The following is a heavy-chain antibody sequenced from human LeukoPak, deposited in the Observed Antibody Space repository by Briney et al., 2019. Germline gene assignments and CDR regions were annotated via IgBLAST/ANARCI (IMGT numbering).Heavy chain of an antibody. J-gene: IGHJ2*01. CDR1: GAFFSGYY. D-gene: IGHD4-17*01. CDR2: INHSGST. Sequence: SETLSLTCAVYGAFFSGYYWSWIRQPPGKGLGWIGEINHSGSTNHNPSLKSRVTISVDTSRNQFSLKLSSVTAADTAIYYCARTRSVTPAWWYFDLWGRGTLVTVSS. CDR3: ARTRSVTPAWWYFDL. V-gene: IGHV4-34*01.